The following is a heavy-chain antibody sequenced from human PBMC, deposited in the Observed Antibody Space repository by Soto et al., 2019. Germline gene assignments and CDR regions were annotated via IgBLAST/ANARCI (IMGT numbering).Heavy chain of an antibody. V-gene: IGHV3-21*01. D-gene: IGHD6-6*01. CDR3: ARVTIAARLTDV. J-gene: IGHJ6*02. CDR2: ISSSSSYI. Sequence: GGSLRLSCAASGFTFSSYSMNWVRQAPGKGLEWVSSISSSSSYIYYADSVKGRFTISRDNAKNSLYLQMNSLRAEDTDVYYCARVTIAARLTDVWGQGTTVTVSS. CDR1: GFTFSSYS.